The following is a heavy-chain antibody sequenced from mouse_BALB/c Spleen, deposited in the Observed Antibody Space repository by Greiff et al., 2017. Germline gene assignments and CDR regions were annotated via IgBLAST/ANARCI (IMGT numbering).Heavy chain of an antibody. V-gene: IGHV2-9-2*01. J-gene: IGHJ3*01. D-gene: IGHD4-1*01. Sequence: QVQLKESGPGLVAPSQSLSITCTVSGFSLTSYDISWIRQPPGKGLEWLGVIWTGGGTNYNSAFMSRLSISKDNSKSQVFLKMNSLQTDDTAIYYCVRDRELTGTWFAYWGQGTLVTVSA. CDR1: GFSLTSYD. CDR2: IWTGGGT. CDR3: VRDRELTGTWFAY.